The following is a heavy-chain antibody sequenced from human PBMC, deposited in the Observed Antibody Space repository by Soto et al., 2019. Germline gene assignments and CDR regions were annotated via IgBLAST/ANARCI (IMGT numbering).Heavy chain of an antibody. CDR2: ISYDGSNK. CDR1: GFTFSSYA. V-gene: IGHV3-30-3*01. Sequence: QVQLVESGGGVVQPGRSLRLSCAASGFTFSSYAMHWVRQAPGKGLEWVAVISYDGSNKYYADSVKGRFTISRDNSKNTLYLQMKSLRAEDTAVYYCARDWETGYDYGSGSYWGYWGQGTLVTVSS. CDR3: ARDWETGYDYGSGSYWGY. D-gene: IGHD3-10*01. J-gene: IGHJ4*02.